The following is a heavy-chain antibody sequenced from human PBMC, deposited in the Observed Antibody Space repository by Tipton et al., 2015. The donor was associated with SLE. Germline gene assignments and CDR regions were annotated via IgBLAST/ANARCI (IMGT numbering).Heavy chain of an antibody. CDR1: GFTLSDYY. CDR2: ISGPGDSI. CDR3: ARDPRNKGFDP. Sequence: GSLRLSCAASGFTLSDYYMAWIRQAPGKGLEWISFISGPGDSIFSADSVKGRFTTSRDNAKNSLYLQMNSLRAEDTAVYYCARDPRNKGFDPWGQGTLVTVSS. J-gene: IGHJ5*02. V-gene: IGHV3-11*04. D-gene: IGHD1/OR15-1a*01.